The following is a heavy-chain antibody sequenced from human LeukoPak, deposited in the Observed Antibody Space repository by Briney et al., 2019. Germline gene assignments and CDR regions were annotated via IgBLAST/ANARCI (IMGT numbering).Heavy chain of an antibody. CDR3: TTDPGYYYDSSGYSFDI. CDR2: IKSKTDGGTT. J-gene: IGHJ3*02. V-gene: IGHV3-15*01. CDR1: GFTFSNAW. Sequence: GGSLRLSCAASGFTFSNAWMSWVRQAPGKGLEWVGRIKSKTDGGTTDYAAPVKGRFTISRDDSKNTLYLQMNSLKTEDTAVYYCTTDPGYYYDSSGYSFDIWGQGTMVTVSS. D-gene: IGHD3-22*01.